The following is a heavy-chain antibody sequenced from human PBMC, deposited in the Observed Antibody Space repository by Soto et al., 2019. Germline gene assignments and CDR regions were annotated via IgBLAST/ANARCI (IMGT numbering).Heavy chain of an antibody. D-gene: IGHD6-13*01. CDR2: ITSSGTTV. CDR3: ARGSSNWAYYFDF. Sequence: EVHLVESGGGLVQPGGSLRLSCAASGFTFSSYSLNWVRQAPGKGLEWVSYITSSGTTVYYADSVRGRFTISRDNAKNSLYTQMNSLRDDDTAVYYCARGSSNWAYYFDFWGQGTLVTVSS. CDR1: GFTFSSYS. V-gene: IGHV3-48*02. J-gene: IGHJ4*02.